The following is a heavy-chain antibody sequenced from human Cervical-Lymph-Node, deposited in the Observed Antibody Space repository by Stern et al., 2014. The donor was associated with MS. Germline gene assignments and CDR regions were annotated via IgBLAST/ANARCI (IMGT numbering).Heavy chain of an antibody. Sequence: EVQLVESGGGLVQPGGSLRLSCAASGFTFSSFNMNWVRQAPGQGLEWVSYISNSSSSIYYADSVKGRFTISRDNAKNSLYLQMSSLRDEDTAVYYCARDCRLRYFDGWGQGTLVTVSS. CDR3: ARDCRLRYFDG. V-gene: IGHV3-48*02. CDR2: ISNSSSSI. CDR1: GFTFSSFN. D-gene: IGHD3-9*01. J-gene: IGHJ4*02.